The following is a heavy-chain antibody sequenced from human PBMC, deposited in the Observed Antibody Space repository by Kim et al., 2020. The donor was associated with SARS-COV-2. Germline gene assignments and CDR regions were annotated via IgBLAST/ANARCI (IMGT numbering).Heavy chain of an antibody. CDR3: ARGRETFDI. Sequence: SETLSLTCTVSGGSISSYYWSWIRQPPGKGLEWIGYIYYSGSTNYNPSLKSRVTISVDTSKNQFSLKLSSVTAADTAVYYCARGRETFDIWGQGTMVTVS. CDR2: IYYSGST. J-gene: IGHJ3*02. CDR1: GGSISSYY. V-gene: IGHV4-59*01.